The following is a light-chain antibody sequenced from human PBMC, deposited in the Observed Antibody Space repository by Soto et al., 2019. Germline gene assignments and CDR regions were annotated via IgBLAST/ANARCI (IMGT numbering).Light chain of an antibody. CDR3: AAWDDSLNGHI. CDR1: SSNIGSNT. J-gene: IGLJ2*01. V-gene: IGLV1-44*01. Sequence: QAVVTQPPSASGTPGQRVTISCSGSSSNIGSNTVNWYQQLPGTAPKLLIYSNNHRPSGVPDRFSGSKSGTSASLAISGLQSEDEADYYCAAWDDSLNGHIFGGGTKVTVL. CDR2: SNN.